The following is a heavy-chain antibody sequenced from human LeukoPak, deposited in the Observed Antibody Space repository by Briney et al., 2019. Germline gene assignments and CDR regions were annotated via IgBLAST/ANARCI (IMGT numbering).Heavy chain of an antibody. Sequence: ASVKVSCKASGYTFIGYYMHWVRQAPGQGGEWMGWINPDSGGTNYAQQFQGRVTMTRDTSISTAYMDLSRLTSDDTGVYYCARRMAESYYDSSGYPSLGYWGQGTLVTVSS. CDR3: ARRMAESYYDSSGYPSLGY. D-gene: IGHD3-22*01. V-gene: IGHV1-2*02. CDR1: GYTFIGYY. CDR2: INPDSGGT. J-gene: IGHJ4*02.